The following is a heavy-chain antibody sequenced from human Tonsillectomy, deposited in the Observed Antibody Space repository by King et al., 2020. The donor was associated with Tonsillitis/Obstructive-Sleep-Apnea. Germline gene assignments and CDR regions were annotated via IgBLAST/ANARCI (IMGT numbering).Heavy chain of an antibody. CDR2: IKSKTDGGTT. V-gene: IGHV3-15*01. CDR1: GFTFSNAW. CDR3: TADVPYSSSSRLFDY. Sequence: VQLVESGGGFVKPGGSLRLSCAASGFTFSNAWMSWVRQAPGKGLEWVGRIKSKTDGGTTDYAAPVKGRFTISRDDSKNTLYLQMNSLKTEDTAVYYCTADVPYSSSSRLFDYWGRGILVIVSS. D-gene: IGHD6-6*01. J-gene: IGHJ4*02.